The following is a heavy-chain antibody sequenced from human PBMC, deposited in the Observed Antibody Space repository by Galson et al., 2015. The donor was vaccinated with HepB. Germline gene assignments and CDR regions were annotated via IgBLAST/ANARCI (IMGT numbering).Heavy chain of an antibody. Sequence: SLRLSCATSGFIFKNHAMTWVRQAPGKGLEWVSSISGSGAFTYYADSVKGRFTISRDNSKNIVHLQMNSLRAEDTAFYYCAKDSVSGSYLPTYFDSWGQGTLVTVSS. V-gene: IGHV3-23*01. CDR2: ISGSGAFT. J-gene: IGHJ4*02. CDR1: GFIFKNHA. D-gene: IGHD1-26*01. CDR3: AKDSVSGSYLPTYFDS.